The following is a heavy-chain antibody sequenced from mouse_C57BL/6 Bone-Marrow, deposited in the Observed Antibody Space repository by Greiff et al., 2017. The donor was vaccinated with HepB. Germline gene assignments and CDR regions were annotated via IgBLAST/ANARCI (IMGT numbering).Heavy chain of an antibody. CDR2: IRNKANNHAT. D-gene: IGHD2-1*01. CDR3: TSDYGNIYAMDY. CDR1: GFTFSDAW. V-gene: IGHV6-6*01. Sequence: EVKLMESGGGLVQPGGSLKLSCAASGFTFSDAWMDWVRQSPEKGLEWVAEIRNKANNHATYYAESVTGSFTISRDDSKSSVYLQMNRLSAEDTGIYYCTSDYGNIYAMDYWGQGTSVTVSS. J-gene: IGHJ4*01.